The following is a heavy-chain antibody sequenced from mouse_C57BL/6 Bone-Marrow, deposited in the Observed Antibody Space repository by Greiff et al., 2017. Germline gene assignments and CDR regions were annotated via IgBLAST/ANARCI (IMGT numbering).Heavy chain of an antibody. CDR1: GYTFTSYL. CDR3: ARRDYYYGTPNE. V-gene: IGHV1-64*01. D-gene: IGHD1-1*01. Sequence: QVQLQQPGAELVKPGASVKLSCKASGYTFTSYLMHWVKQRPGQGLEWIGMIHPNSGSTKYNEKFKSKATLTVDKSSRTAYMQLSSLTSEDSAVYYCARRDYYYGTPNEWGTGTTVTVSS. CDR2: IHPNSGST. J-gene: IGHJ1*03.